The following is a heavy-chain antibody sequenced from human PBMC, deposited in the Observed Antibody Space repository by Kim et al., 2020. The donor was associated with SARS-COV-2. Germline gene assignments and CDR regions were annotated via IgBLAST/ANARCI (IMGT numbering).Heavy chain of an antibody. CDR2: IRQDGSEK. J-gene: IGHJ4*02. CDR1: GFTLSNFW. D-gene: IGHD5-12*01. Sequence: GGSLRLSCAASGFTLSNFWMSWVRQAPGKGLEWVANIRQDGSEKYYVDSVKGRFTISRDNAKNSVYLQMNSLRDEDTAVYYCARGQWGGYDGRFDYWCQGTLVTVSS. CDR3: ARGQWGGYDGRFDY. V-gene: IGHV3-7*03.